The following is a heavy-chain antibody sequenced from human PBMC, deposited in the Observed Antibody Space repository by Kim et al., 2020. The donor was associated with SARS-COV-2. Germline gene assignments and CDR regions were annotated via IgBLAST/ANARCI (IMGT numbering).Heavy chain of an antibody. CDR3: ARLGRVTPIQLLGRGGMDV. V-gene: IGHV4-59*13. D-gene: IGHD2-21*02. Sequence: SETLSLTCTVSGGSISSYYWSWIRQPPGKGLEWIGYIYYSGSTNYNPSLKSRVTISVDTSKNQFSLKLSSVTAADTAVYYCARLGRVTPIQLLGRGGMDVWGQGTTVTVSS. CDR1: GGSISSYY. J-gene: IGHJ6*02. CDR2: IYYSGST.